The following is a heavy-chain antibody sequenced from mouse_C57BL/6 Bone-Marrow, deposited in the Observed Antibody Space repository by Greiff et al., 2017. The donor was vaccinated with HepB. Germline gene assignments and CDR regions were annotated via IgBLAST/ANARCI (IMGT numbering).Heavy chain of an antibody. Sequence: VQLQQPGAELVKPGASVKMSCKASGYTFTSYWITWVKQRPGQGLEWIGDIYPGSGSTNYNEKFKSKATLTVDTSSSTAYMQLSSLTSEDSAVYYCVFDYYGSSYLAMDYWGQGTSVTVSS. CDR2: IYPGSGST. CDR3: VFDYYGSSYLAMDY. J-gene: IGHJ4*01. D-gene: IGHD1-1*01. V-gene: IGHV1-55*01. CDR1: GYTFTSYW.